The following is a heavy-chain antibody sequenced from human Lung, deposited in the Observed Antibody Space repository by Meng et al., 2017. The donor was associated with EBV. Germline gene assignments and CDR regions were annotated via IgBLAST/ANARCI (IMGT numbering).Heavy chain of an antibody. D-gene: IGHD3-10*01. Sequence: QVQLAQSGAEVTRPGGAWKVSCKASGDTFSGDYTHGVRQAPGQGLEWMGWIDPHNGGTKYAEKFQGRVSMTKDTSISTVYMELSSLRSDDTAVYYCASESGRGFTPDYWGQGTLVTVSS. V-gene: IGHV1-2*02. CDR3: ASESGRGFTPDY. CDR2: IDPHNGGT. CDR1: GDTFSGDY. J-gene: IGHJ4*02.